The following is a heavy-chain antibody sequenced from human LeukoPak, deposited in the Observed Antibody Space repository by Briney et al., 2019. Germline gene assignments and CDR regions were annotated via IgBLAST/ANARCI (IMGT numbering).Heavy chain of an antibody. Sequence: GGSLRLSCAASGFTFSSYSMNWVRQAPGKGLEWVSSISSSSSYIYYADSVKGRFTISRDNAKNSLYLQMNSLRAEDTALYYCAKGKNYYGSGSFDYWGQGTLVTVSS. CDR3: AKGKNYYGSGSFDY. D-gene: IGHD3-10*01. V-gene: IGHV3-21*04. CDR1: GFTFSSYS. CDR2: ISSSSSYI. J-gene: IGHJ4*02.